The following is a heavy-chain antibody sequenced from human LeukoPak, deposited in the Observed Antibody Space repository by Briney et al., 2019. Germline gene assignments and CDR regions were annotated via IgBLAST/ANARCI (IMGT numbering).Heavy chain of an antibody. CDR2: IYHSGNS. Sequence: SETLSLTCTVSGYSISTGYYWGWIRQPPGEGLEWIASIYHSGNSYYNPSLKSRVTISIDTSRNHFSLKLSSVTAADTALYYCARILSESSRDWFDPWGQGALVTVSS. V-gene: IGHV4-38-2*02. D-gene: IGHD6-13*01. CDR3: ARILSESSRDWFDP. CDR1: GYSISTGYY. J-gene: IGHJ5*02.